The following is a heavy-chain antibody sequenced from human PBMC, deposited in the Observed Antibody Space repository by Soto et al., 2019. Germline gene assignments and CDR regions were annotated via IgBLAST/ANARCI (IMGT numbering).Heavy chain of an antibody. CDR2: INHSGST. D-gene: IGHD2-8*01. J-gene: IGHJ6*02. Sequence: SETLSLTCAVYGGSFSGYYWSWIRQPPGKGLEWIGEINHSGSTNYNPSLKSRVTISVDTSKNQFSLKLSSVTAADTAVYYCARRLRHARYYYYGMDVWGQGTTVTVSS. CDR3: ARRLRHARYYYYGMDV. CDR1: GGSFSGYY. V-gene: IGHV4-34*01.